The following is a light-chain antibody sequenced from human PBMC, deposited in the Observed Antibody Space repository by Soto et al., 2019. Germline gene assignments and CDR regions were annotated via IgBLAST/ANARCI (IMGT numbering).Light chain of an antibody. Sequence: DIQMTQSPSSLSASVGDRVTITCRASQSISSYLNWYQQKPGKAPKLLIYAASSLQSGVPSRFSGSGSGTDLTLTISSLQPEDFATYSCQQCYSTPYTFGQGPKLEIK. CDR2: AAS. J-gene: IGKJ2*01. CDR3: QQCYSTPYT. V-gene: IGKV1-39*01. CDR1: QSISSY.